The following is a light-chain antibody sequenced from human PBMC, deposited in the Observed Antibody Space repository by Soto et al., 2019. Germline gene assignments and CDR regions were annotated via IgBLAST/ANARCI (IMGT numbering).Light chain of an antibody. Sequence: EILLTQSPGTLSLSPGDRATLSCRSSQSLTNSFLAWYQQRPGQTPRLLIYGASIRATDIPDRFSGSVSGTDFTLTISRLEPEEFAVYFWQQYGRLPLSFGGGTKVEIK. J-gene: IGKJ4*01. V-gene: IGKV3-20*01. CDR3: QQYGRLPLS. CDR1: QSLTNSF. CDR2: GAS.